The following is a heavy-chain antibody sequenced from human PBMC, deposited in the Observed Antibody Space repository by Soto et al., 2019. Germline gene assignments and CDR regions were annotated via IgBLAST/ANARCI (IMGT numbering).Heavy chain of an antibody. D-gene: IGHD4-4*01. CDR2: ISAYKYNT. J-gene: IGHJ4*02. Sequence: GASVKVSCKASGYTFSTYGITWVRQAPGQGLEWMGWISAYKYNTNYAQKFQGRVTMTTATSTRTAYMELKSLRSDDTAIYYCARGSGNSLQGYCFDYWGQGTLVTVSS. CDR3: ARGSGNSLQGYCFDY. CDR1: GYTFSTYG. V-gene: IGHV1-18*01.